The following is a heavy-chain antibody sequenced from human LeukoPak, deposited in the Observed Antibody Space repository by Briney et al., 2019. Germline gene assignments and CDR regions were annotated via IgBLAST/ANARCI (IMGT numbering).Heavy chain of an antibody. D-gene: IGHD5-12*01. V-gene: IGHV3-30-3*02. Sequence: PGGSLRLSCAASGFTFSTYAIHWVRQSPGKGLEWVAVTSGDGHGYRYADSVKGRFTISRDDSKNTLYLQMDSLRGEDTAVYYCAKQGGTSGSTDYFDYWGQGTLVTVSS. J-gene: IGHJ4*02. CDR3: AKQGGTSGSTDYFDY. CDR1: GFTFSTYA. CDR2: TSGDGHGY.